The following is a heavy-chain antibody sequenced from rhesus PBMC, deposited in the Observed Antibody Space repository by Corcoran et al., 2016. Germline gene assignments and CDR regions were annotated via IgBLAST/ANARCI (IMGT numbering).Heavy chain of an antibody. CDR2: NYWNDTK. D-gene: IGHD1-20*01. Sequence: QVTLKESGPALVKPTQTLTLTCTFSGFSISTTGTGVGWIRQPPGKALEWLASNYWNDTKYYSTSLKRRLTISKDTSKNQVVLTMTNMDPVDTATYYCARVDIAGTTFGDYWGQGVLVTVSS. V-gene: IGHV2-95*01. CDR3: ARVDIAGTTFGDY. J-gene: IGHJ4*01. CDR1: GFSISTTGTG.